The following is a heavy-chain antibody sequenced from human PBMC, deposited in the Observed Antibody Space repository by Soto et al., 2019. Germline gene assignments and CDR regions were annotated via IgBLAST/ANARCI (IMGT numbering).Heavy chain of an antibody. Sequence: PSETLSLTCTVSGGSISSGDYYWSWIRQPPGKGPEWIGYIYYSGSTYYNPSLKSRVTISVDTSKNQFSLKLSSVTAADTAVYYCARAGEYYVSSGYTNWFDPWGQGTLVTVSS. J-gene: IGHJ5*02. CDR2: IYYSGST. D-gene: IGHD3-22*01. CDR3: ARAGEYYVSSGYTNWFDP. CDR1: GGSISSGDYY. V-gene: IGHV4-30-4*01.